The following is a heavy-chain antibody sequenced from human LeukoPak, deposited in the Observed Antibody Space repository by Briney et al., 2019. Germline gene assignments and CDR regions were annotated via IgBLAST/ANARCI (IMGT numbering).Heavy chain of an antibody. Sequence: PSETLSLTCTVSGGSISSGNYYWSWIRHPPGKVLEWIGYIYYSGSTYYNPSLNSRITISVETSKNHFSLQLRSVTAADTDVYYCARVDCSGGSCYSDYYYYGMDVWGQGTTATVSS. V-gene: IGHV4-30-4*01. CDR3: ARVDCSGGSCYSDYYYYGMDV. J-gene: IGHJ6*02. D-gene: IGHD2-15*01. CDR1: GGSISSGNYY. CDR2: IYYSGST.